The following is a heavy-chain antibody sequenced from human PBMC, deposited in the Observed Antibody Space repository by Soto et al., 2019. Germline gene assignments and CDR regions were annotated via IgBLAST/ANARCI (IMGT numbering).Heavy chain of an antibody. CDR2: ISYGGSNK. D-gene: IGHD3-22*01. V-gene: IGHV3-30*03. CDR1: GFTFSSYG. Sequence: GGSLRLSCAASGFTFSSYGMHWVRQAPGKGLEWVAVISYGGSNKYYADSVKGRFTISRDNSKNTLYLQMNSLRAEDTAVYYCAMNYDSSGYSLWWGQGTLVTVSS. J-gene: IGHJ4*02. CDR3: AMNYDSSGYSLW.